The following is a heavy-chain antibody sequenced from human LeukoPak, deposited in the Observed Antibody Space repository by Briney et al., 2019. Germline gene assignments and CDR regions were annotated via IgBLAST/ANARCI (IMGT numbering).Heavy chain of an antibody. CDR1: GFTFSSYS. J-gene: IGHJ6*02. V-gene: IGHV3-21*01. D-gene: IGHD4-17*01. CDR3: ARDTRLYGDYYYGTDV. Sequence: GGSLRLSCAASGFTFSSYSMNWVRQAPGKGLEWVSSISSSSSYIYYADSVKGRFTISRDNAKNSLYLQMNSLRAEDTAVYYCARDTRLYGDYYYGTDVWGQGTTVTVSS. CDR2: ISSSSSYI.